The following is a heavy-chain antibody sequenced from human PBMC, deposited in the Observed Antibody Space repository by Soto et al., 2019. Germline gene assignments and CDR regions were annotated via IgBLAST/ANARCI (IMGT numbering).Heavy chain of an antibody. Sequence: AASVKVSCKASSYTFPNYGITWVRQAPGQGLEWMGWISAYKTNIKYAQKFQGRVTLTTDTSTSTACMELRSLRSDDTAIYYCARDLDGSGAYYTDFWGQGTLVTVSS. V-gene: IGHV1-18*01. CDR3: ARDLDGSGAYYTDF. CDR1: SYTFPNYG. D-gene: IGHD3-10*01. J-gene: IGHJ4*02. CDR2: ISAYKTNI.